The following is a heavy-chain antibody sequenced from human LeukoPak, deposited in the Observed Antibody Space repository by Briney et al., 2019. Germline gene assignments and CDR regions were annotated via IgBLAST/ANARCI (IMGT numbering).Heavy chain of an antibody. CDR1: GFTFSSYW. V-gene: IGHV3-48*01. J-gene: IGHJ6*03. D-gene: IGHD2-15*01. Sequence: PGGSLRLSCAASGFTFSSYWMTWVRQAPGKGLEWVSYISSSSSTIYYADSVKGRFTISRDNAKNSLYLQMNSLRAEDTAVYYCAREPSPKVARYYYYYYYMDVWGKGTTVTVSS. CDR2: ISSSSSTI. CDR3: AREPSPKVARYYYYYYYMDV.